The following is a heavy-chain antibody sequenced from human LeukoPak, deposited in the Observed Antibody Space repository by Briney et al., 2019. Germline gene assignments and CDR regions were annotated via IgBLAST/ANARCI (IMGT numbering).Heavy chain of an antibody. CDR2: INSDGSST. J-gene: IGHJ4*02. Sequence: GGSLRLSCAASGFTFSSYWMHWVRQAPGKGLVWVSRINSDGSSTSYADSVRGRFSISRDNAKNTLYLQMNSLRAEDTAVYYCARDLYRIVVVPHYFDYWGQGTLVTVSS. V-gene: IGHV3-74*01. CDR1: GFTFSSYW. CDR3: ARDLYRIVVVPHYFDY. D-gene: IGHD3-22*01.